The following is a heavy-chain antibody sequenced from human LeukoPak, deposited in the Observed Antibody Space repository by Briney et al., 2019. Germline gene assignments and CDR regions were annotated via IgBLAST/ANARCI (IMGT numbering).Heavy chain of an antibody. CDR2: INHSGST. V-gene: IGHV4-34*01. CDR3: ARVHQQLALYAFDI. J-gene: IGHJ3*02. D-gene: IGHD6-13*01. Sequence: SESLSLTCAVYGASVSAHYWSWIRQPPGKGLEWIGEINHSGSTNYNPSLKSRVTIGVDTSKNQFSLKLSSVTAADTAVYYCARVHQQLALYAFDIWGHGTLVSVSS. CDR1: GASVSAHY.